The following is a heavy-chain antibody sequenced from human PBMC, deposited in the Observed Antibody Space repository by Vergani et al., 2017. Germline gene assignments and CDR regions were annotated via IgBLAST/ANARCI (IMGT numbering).Heavy chain of an antibody. CDR1: GYTFTGYY. V-gene: IGHV1-2*02. D-gene: IGHD4-17*01. CDR3: AREYGAAAFDI. CDR2: INPNIGGT. J-gene: IGHJ3*02. Sequence: QVQLVQSGAEVKKPGASVKVSCKASGYTFTGYYMHWVRQAPGQGLEWMGWINPNIGGTNYAQKFQGRVTLTRDTSISTAYMELSSLRSDDTAVYYCAREYGAAAFDIWGQGTMVTVSS.